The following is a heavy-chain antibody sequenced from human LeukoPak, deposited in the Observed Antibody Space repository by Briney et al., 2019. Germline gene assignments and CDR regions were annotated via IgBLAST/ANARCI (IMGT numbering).Heavy chain of an antibody. V-gene: IGHV1-18*01. J-gene: IGHJ4*02. CDR1: GYTFTSYG. CDR3: ARDVGEYCSSTNCYASHY. Sequence: ASVKVSCKASGYTFTSYGISWVRQAPGQGLEWMGWISAYNGNTNYAQKLQGRVTMTTDTSTSTAYMELRSLGSDDTAVYYCARDVGEYCSSTNCYASHYWGQGTLVTVSS. D-gene: IGHD2-2*01. CDR2: ISAYNGNT.